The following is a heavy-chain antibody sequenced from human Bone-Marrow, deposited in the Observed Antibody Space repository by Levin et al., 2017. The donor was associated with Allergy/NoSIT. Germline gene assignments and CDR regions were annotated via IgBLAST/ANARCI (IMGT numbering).Heavy chain of an antibody. CDR1: GFTFGDYA. CDR2: IRSKAYGGTT. CDR3: TSSHPPNPLLLWFRELLLGPDY. D-gene: IGHD3-10*01. J-gene: IGHJ4*02. Sequence: PGGSLRLSCTASGFTFGDYAMSWFRQAPGKGLEWVGFIRSKAYGGTTEYAASVKGRFTISRDDSKSIAYLQMNSLKTEDTAVYYCTSSHPPNPLLLWFRELLLGPDYWGQGTLVTVSS. V-gene: IGHV3-49*03.